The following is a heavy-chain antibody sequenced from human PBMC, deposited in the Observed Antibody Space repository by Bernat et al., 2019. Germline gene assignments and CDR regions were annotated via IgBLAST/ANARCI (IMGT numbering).Heavy chain of an antibody. V-gene: IGHV3-48*03. J-gene: IGHJ6*02. CDR1: GFAFSSYE. CDR2: IGSGGRDI. CDR3: ARCTRTSYYYGMDV. D-gene: IGHD1/OR15-1a*01. Sequence: EVQLVESGGDLVQPGGSLRLSCAGSGFAFSSYEMNWFRQAPGKGLEWVSCIGSGGRDIYYADSVKGRFTISRDNAKNSLSLQMDSLRAEDTAIYYCARCTRTSYYYGMDVWGQGTTVTVSS.